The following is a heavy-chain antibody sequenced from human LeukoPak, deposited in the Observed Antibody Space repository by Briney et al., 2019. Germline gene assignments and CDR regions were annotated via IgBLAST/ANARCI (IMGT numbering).Heavy chain of an antibody. CDR2: IHYDGSNK. V-gene: IGHV3-30*02. J-gene: IGHJ4*02. CDR1: GFTFSNYG. Sequence: GGSLRLSCAASGFTFSNYGMHWVRQAPGKGLDWVAFIHYDGSNKYYADSVKGRFTISRDDSKNTLYLQMNSLRAEDTAVYYCAKFRGYSYGPIGYWGQGTLVTVSS. CDR3: AKFRGYSYGPIGY. D-gene: IGHD5-18*01.